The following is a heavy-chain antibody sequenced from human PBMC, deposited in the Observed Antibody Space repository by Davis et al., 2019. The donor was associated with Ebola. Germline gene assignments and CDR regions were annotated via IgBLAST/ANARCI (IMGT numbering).Heavy chain of an antibody. CDR1: GFTFGDYA. Sequence: GESLKISCTASGFTFGDYAMSWFRQAPGKGLEWVGFIRSKAYGGTTEYAASVKGRFTISRDDSKNTAYLQMNSLKTEDTAVYYCTQTSGDVDYWGQGTLVTVSS. CDR3: TQTSGDVDY. V-gene: IGHV3-49*03. D-gene: IGHD4-17*01. CDR2: IRSKAYGGTT. J-gene: IGHJ4*02.